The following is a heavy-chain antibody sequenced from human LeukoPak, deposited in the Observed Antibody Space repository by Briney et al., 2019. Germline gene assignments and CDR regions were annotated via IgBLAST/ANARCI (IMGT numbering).Heavy chain of an antibody. CDR1: GFTSSNYW. Sequence: HPGGSLRLSCAASGFTSSNYWMSWVRQAPGKGLEWVANIKQDGSEKYYADAVKGRFTISRDNAEKSLYLQMNSLRAEDTAVYYCARPELPGWSVFFDFWGQGTLVTVSS. D-gene: IGHD2-15*01. V-gene: IGHV3-7*01. CDR3: ARPELPGWSVFFDF. J-gene: IGHJ4*02. CDR2: IKQDGSEK.